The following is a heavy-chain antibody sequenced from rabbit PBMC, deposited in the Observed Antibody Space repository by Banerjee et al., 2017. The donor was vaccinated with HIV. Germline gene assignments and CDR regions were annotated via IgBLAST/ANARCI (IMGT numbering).Heavy chain of an antibody. CDR1: GFSFSNKYV. J-gene: IGHJ3*01. D-gene: IGHD2-1*01. CDR3: ARDRFDDYGDRYGMDL. V-gene: IGHV1S45*01. Sequence: QEQLEESGGDLVKPEGSLTPTCTASGFSFSNKYVMCWVRQAPGKGLEWIACINTSSGNTVYASWAKGRFTISKTSSTTVTLQMTSLTAADTATYFCARDRFDDYGDRYGMDLWGQGTLVTVS. CDR2: INTSSGNT.